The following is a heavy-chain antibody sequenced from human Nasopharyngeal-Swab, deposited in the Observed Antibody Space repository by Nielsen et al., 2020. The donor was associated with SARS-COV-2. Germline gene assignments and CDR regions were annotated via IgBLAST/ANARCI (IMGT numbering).Heavy chain of an antibody. CDR2: ISWNSGDL. CDR3: ARAYNYGYYFYYYIDV. D-gene: IGHD5-18*01. J-gene: IGHJ6*03. V-gene: IGHV3-9*01. Sequence: GGSLRLSCAASGFTFDDYAMHWVRQAPGKGLEWVSGISWNSGDLGYADSVKGRFTISRDNSKNTLYLQMNSLRAEDTAVYYCARAYNYGYYFYYYIDVWGRGTTVTVSS. CDR1: GFTFDDYA.